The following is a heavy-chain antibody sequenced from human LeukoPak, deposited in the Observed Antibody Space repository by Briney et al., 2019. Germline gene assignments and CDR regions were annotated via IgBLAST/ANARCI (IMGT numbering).Heavy chain of an antibody. CDR1: GFTFSSYA. V-gene: IGHV3-30*04. J-gene: IGHJ4*02. Sequence: PGGSLRLSCAASGFTFSSYAMHWVRQAPGKGLEWVAVISYDGSNKNFADSVKGRFTISRDNSKNTLYLQMNSLRGEDTAVYYCARGFGEPAALTDYWGQGSLVTVSS. CDR3: ARGFGEPAALTDY. D-gene: IGHD2-2*01. CDR2: ISYDGSNK.